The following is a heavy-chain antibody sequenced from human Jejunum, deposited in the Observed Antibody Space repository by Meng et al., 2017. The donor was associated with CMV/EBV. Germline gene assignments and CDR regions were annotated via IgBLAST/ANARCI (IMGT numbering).Heavy chain of an antibody. Sequence: SSGDWGSWGRQSPGKGLEWVGEMSPTASCKFNPNLKSRVTVSLDPSRNQFSLQLASVTAADTAVYYCARGRSTWTTSYEGTFNYWGQGILVTVSS. CDR3: ARGRSTWTTSYEGTFNY. V-gene: IGHV4-4*02. CDR1: SSGDW. D-gene: IGHD3-16*01. J-gene: IGHJ4*02. CDR2: MSPTASC.